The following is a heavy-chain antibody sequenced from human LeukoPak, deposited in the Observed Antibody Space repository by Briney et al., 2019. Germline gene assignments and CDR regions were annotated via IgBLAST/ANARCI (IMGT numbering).Heavy chain of an antibody. D-gene: IGHD2-15*01. CDR1: GFTVSSNY. CDR2: IYSGGST. CDR3: ASSYSPRYCSGGSCWYYYYYMDV. V-gene: IGHV3-53*01. J-gene: IGHJ6*03. Sequence: GGSLRLSCAASGFTVSSNYMSWVRQAPGKGLEWVSVIYSGGSTYYADSVKGRFTISRDNSKNTLYLQMNSLRAEDTAVYYCASSYSPRYCSGGSCWYYYYYMDVWGKGTTVTVSS.